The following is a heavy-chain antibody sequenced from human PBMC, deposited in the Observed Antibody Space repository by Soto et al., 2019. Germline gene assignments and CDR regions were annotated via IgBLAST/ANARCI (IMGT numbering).Heavy chain of an antibody. V-gene: IGHV3-33*01. Sequence: QVQLVESGGGVVQPGRSLRLSCAASGFTFSSYGMHWVRQAPGKGLEWVAVIWYDGSNKYYADSVKGRFTISRDNSKNTLYLQMNSLRAEDTAVYYCARETYDYVWGSYRPTDYYYGMDVWGQGTTVTVSS. J-gene: IGHJ6*02. CDR2: IWYDGSNK. CDR3: ARETYDYVWGSYRPTDYYYGMDV. CDR1: GFTFSSYG. D-gene: IGHD3-16*02.